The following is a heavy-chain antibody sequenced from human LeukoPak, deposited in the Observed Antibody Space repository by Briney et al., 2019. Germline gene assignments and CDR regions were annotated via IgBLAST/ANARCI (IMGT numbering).Heavy chain of an antibody. V-gene: IGHV3-30-3*01. CDR1: GFTFSSYA. Sequence: GGSLRLSCAASGFTFSSYAMHWVRQAPGKGLEWVAVISYDRSNKYYADSVKGRFTISRDDSKNTLYLQMSSLRAEDTAVYYCAREPPYCSGGSCYSDDYYYYGMDVWGQGTTVTVSS. CDR2: ISYDRSNK. D-gene: IGHD2-15*01. J-gene: IGHJ6*02. CDR3: AREPPYCSGGSCYSDDYYYYGMDV.